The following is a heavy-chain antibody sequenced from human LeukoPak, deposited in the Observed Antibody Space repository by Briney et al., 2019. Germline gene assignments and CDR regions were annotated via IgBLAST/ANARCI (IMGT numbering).Heavy chain of an antibody. V-gene: IGHV3-48*04. CDR3: ARVGRSGWTVDY. Sequence: GGSLRLSCAASGFDFSTYSTDWVRQASGKGLEWVSYISSSSSNIYHADSVKGRFTISRDDAKNSLHLQMNSLRAEDTAVYYCARVGRSGWTVDYWGQGTLVTVSS. CDR2: ISSSSSNI. CDR1: GFDFSTYS. D-gene: IGHD6-19*01. J-gene: IGHJ4*02.